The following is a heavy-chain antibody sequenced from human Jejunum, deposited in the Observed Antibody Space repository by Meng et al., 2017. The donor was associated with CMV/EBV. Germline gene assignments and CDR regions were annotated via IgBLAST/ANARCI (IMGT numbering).Heavy chain of an antibody. CDR1: GFTFSNYP. V-gene: IGHV3-30*01. J-gene: IGHJ4*02. Sequence: SGFTFSNYPLPWFRQAPGKGLEWVAVISYDESDQNYADSVKGRFTISRDYSKNALYLQMNSLRGDDTAVYYCARENDYNNYFDLWGQGTLVTVSS. CDR2: ISYDESDQ. D-gene: IGHD4-11*01. CDR3: ARENDYNNYFDL.